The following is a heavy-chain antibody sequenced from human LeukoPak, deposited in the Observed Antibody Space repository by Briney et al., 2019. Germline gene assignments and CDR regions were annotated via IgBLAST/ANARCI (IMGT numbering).Heavy chain of an antibody. CDR3: AREERYCSGGSCPYYFDY. Sequence: GASVKVSCKASGYTFTSYAMHWVRQAPGQRLEWMGWINAGNGNTKYSQEFQGRVTITRDTSASTAYMELSSLRSEDMAVYYCAREERYCSGGSCPYYFDYWGQGTLVTVSS. V-gene: IGHV1-3*03. CDR2: INAGNGNT. CDR1: GYTFTSYA. J-gene: IGHJ4*02. D-gene: IGHD2-15*01.